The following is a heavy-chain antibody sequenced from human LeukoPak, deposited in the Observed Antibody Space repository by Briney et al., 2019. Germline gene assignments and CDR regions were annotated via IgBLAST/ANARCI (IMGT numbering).Heavy chain of an antibody. CDR2: IIPILGIA. Sequence: ASVKVSCKASGGTFSSYAISWVRQAPGQGLEWMGRIIPILGIANYAQKFQGRVTITADKSTSTAYMELRSLRSDDTAVYYCARQDLGYCSRGSCLITPYYFDYWGQGTLVTVSS. CDR1: GGTFSSYA. CDR3: ARQDLGYCSRGSCLITPYYFDY. D-gene: IGHD2-15*01. J-gene: IGHJ4*02. V-gene: IGHV1-69*04.